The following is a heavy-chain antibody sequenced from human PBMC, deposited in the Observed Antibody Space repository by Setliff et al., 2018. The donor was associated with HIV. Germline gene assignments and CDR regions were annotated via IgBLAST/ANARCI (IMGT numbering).Heavy chain of an antibody. J-gene: IGHJ4*02. D-gene: IGHD4-17*01. CDR3: ARDSYGGNFLFDY. CDR2: IYTSGST. V-gene: IGHV4-61*09. Sequence: PSETLSLTCTVSGGSISSGSYYWNWIRQPAGKGLEWIGHIYTSGSTNYNPSLKSRVTISVDTSKNQFSLKLTSVTAADTAVYYCARDSYGGNFLFDYWGQGTQVTVSS. CDR1: GGSISSGSYY.